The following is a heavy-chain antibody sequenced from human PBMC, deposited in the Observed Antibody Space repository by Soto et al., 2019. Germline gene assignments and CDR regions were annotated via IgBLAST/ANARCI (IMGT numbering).Heavy chain of an antibody. J-gene: IGHJ4*02. CDR1: VFSLINSGVG. CDR3: VHSLPGRVSDY. Sequence: QITFKEAGPTLVTPTQTLTLTCTFSVFSLINSGVGMGWVRQPPGKALESLALIYWDDDKRYSTSLTNRLPITQDTSKNQFFLTMTNLAPFDTATYYWVHSLPGRVSDYWGQGTMVTVAS. D-gene: IGHD1-1*01. V-gene: IGHV2-5*02. CDR2: IYWDDDK.